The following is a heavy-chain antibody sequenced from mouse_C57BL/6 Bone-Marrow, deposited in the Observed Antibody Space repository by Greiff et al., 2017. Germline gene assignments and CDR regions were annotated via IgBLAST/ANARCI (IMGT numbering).Heavy chain of an antibody. J-gene: IGHJ2*01. CDR1: GYTFTDYE. CDR2: IDPETGGT. V-gene: IGHV1-15*01. CDR3: TRGLLRLYYFDY. D-gene: IGHD1-1*01. Sequence: QVHVKQSGAELVRPGASVTLSCKASGYTFTDYEMHWVKQTPVHGLEWIGAIDPETGGTAYNQKFKGKAILTADKSSSTAYMELRSLTSEDSAVYYCTRGLLRLYYFDYWGQGTTLTVSS.